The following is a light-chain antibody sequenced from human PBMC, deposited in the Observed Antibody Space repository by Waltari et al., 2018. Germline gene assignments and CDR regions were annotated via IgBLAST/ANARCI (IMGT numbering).Light chain of an antibody. CDR2: EVI. CDR1: SSDVGLYNL. V-gene: IGLV2-23*02. J-gene: IGLJ3*02. CDR3: CSYAGRNIWV. Sequence: QSALTQPASVSGSPGQAITISCTGTSSDVGLYNLVSWYQQHPEKAPKRMVYEVIERPSGVSNRFAGSKSGNTASLTISGLQAEDEADYYCCSYAGRNIWVFGGGTKLTVL.